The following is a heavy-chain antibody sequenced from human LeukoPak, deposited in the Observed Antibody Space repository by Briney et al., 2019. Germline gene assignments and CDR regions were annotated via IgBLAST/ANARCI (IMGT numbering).Heavy chain of an antibody. CDR3: ARGRGIWTLDY. J-gene: IGHJ4*02. D-gene: IGHD3/OR15-3a*01. V-gene: IGHV4-34*01. CDR2: INHSGST. Sequence: SETLSLTCAVYGGSFSGYYWSWIRQPPGKGLEWIGEINHSGSTNYNPSLKSRVTISVDTSKNQFSLKLSSVTAADTAVYYCARGRGIWTLDYWGQGTLVTVSS. CDR1: GGSFSGYY.